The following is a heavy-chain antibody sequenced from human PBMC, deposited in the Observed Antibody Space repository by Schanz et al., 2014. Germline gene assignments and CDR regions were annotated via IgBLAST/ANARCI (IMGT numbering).Heavy chain of an antibody. CDR2: INPSGGST. CDR3: ARVQDDILTGSEYYYGMDV. D-gene: IGHD3-9*01. CDR1: GYTFTTYY. V-gene: IGHV1-46*01. Sequence: QVQLVQSGAEVKKPGASMKVSCKASGYTFTTYYMLWVRQAPGQGLEWMGIINPSGGSTRYGQKFQGRVTMTTDTSTSTAYMELRSLRSDDTAVYYCARVQDDILTGSEYYYGMDVWGQGTTVTVSS. J-gene: IGHJ6*02.